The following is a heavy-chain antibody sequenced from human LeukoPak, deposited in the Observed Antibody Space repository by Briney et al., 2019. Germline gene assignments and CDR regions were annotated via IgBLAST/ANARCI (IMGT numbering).Heavy chain of an antibody. V-gene: IGHV3-7*05. Sequence: GGSLRLSCAASGFTFSTYWMTWVRQAPGKGLEWVANIKQDGSEKYYVDSVKGRFTISRDNAKNSLYLQMISLRAEDTAVYYCARSQLWLPNWYFDLWGRGTLVTVSS. CDR1: GFTFSTYW. CDR3: ARSQLWLPNWYFDL. CDR2: IKQDGSEK. D-gene: IGHD5-18*01. J-gene: IGHJ2*01.